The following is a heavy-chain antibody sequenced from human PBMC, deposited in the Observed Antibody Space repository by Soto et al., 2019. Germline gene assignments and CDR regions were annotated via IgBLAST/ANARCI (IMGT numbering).Heavy chain of an antibody. J-gene: IGHJ3*02. V-gene: IGHV4-59*12. CDR3: ARGTRKLRSFDI. CDR2: IYYSGST. Sequence: SETLSLTCTVSGGSISSYYWSWIRQPPGKGLEWIGYIYYSGSTYYNPSLKSRVTISVDRSKNQFSLKLSSVTAADTAVYYCARGTRKLRSFDIWGTGTMVTVSS. CDR1: GGSISSYY. D-gene: IGHD1-1*01.